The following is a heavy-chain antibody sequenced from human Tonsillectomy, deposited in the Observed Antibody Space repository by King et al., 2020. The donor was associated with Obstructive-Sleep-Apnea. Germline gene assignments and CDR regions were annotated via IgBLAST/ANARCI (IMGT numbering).Heavy chain of an antibody. CDR2: ISNDGSNK. J-gene: IGHJ4*02. CDR1: GFTFSSYA. V-gene: IGHV3-30*04. D-gene: IGHD6-13*01. CDR3: ARDLGGKVAAAGIAY. Sequence: QLVQSGGGVVQPGRSLRLPCAASGFTFSSYAMHWVRQAPGKGLEWVAIISNDGSNKFHANSVKGRFTISRDNSQNTLYLQMNSPSGEDTAVYYCARDLGGKVAAAGIAYWGQGTLVTVSS.